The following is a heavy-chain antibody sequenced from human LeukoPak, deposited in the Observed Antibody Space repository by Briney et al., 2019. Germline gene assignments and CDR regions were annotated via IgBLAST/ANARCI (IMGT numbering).Heavy chain of an antibody. V-gene: IGHV3-30*02. CDR1: EFTFSSYG. D-gene: IGHD3-10*01. J-gene: IGHJ4*02. CDR3: AKVGEFLWFGDFGGDYFDY. Sequence: GGSLRLSCSASEFTFSSYGMHWVRQTPGRGLEWVAFIRYDGSTKYYRDPVKGRFTISRDNSKNTMYLQMNRLRAEDTAVYYCAKVGEFLWFGDFGGDYFDYWGQGTLVTVSS. CDR2: IRYDGSTK.